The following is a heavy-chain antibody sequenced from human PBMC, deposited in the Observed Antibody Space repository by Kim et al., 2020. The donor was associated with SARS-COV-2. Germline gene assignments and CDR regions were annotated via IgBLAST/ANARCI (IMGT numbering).Heavy chain of an antibody. CDR3: ARDNYYVTISLAGYYDGMDV. V-gene: IGHV3-30*04. Sequence: GGSLRLSCAASGLSFNNFAMNWVRQGPGKGLEWVALISYEGRKKDYADSVKGRFTISRYNSKSTLYLQMNSLRVEDTAVYYCARDNYYVTISLAGYYDGMDVWGQGTTVTVSS. CDR1: GLSFNNFA. CDR2: ISYEGRKK. D-gene: IGHD3-10*02. J-gene: IGHJ6*02.